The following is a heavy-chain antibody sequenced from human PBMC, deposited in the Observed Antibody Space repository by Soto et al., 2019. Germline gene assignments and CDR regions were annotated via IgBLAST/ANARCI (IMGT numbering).Heavy chain of an antibody. CDR3: ARVGFYDSSGYYYYFDY. J-gene: IGHJ4*02. D-gene: IGHD3-22*01. V-gene: IGHV6-1*01. CDR2: TYYRSKWYN. Sequence: SQTLSLTCAISGNSVSSNSAAWNWIRQSPSRGLEWLGRTYYRSKWYNDYAVSVKSRITINPDTSKNQFSLQLNSVTPEDTAVYYCARVGFYDSSGYYYYFDYWGQGTLVTSPQ. CDR1: GNSVSSNSAA.